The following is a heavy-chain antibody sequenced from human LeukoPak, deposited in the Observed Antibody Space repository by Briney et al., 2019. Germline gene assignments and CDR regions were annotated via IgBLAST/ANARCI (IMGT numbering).Heavy chain of an antibody. CDR2: ISSSGSAI. J-gene: IGHJ4*02. CDR3: ARELAVAGITEDPPFDY. Sequence: GGSLRLSCAASGFTFSDYYMSWIRQAPGKGLEWVSYISSSGSAIYYADSVKGRFTISRDNAKNSLYLQMNSLRAEDTAVYYCARELAVAGITEDPPFDYWGQGTLVTVSS. V-gene: IGHV3-11*01. CDR1: GFTFSDYY. D-gene: IGHD6-19*01.